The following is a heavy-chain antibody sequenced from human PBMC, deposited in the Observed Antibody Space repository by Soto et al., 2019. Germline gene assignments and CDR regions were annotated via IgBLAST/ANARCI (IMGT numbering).Heavy chain of an antibody. CDR2: INHSGST. Sequence: SETLSLTCAVYGGSFSGYYWSWIRQPPGKGLEWIGEINHSGSTNYNPSLKSRVTISVDTSKNQFSLKLSSVTAADTAVSYCARVLGDSYGYDFDYWGQGTLVTVSS. V-gene: IGHV4-34*01. D-gene: IGHD5-18*01. J-gene: IGHJ4*02. CDR1: GGSFSGYY. CDR3: ARVLGDSYGYDFDY.